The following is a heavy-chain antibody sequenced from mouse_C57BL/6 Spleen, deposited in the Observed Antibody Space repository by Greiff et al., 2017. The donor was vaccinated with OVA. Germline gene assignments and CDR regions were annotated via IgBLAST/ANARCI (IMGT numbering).Heavy chain of an antibody. CDR3: ALYSNYEGWYFDV. CDR1: GFNIKNTY. V-gene: IGHV14-3*01. D-gene: IGHD2-5*01. J-gene: IGHJ1*03. CDR2: IAPANGNT. Sequence: VQLQQSVAELVRPGASVKLSCTASGFNIKNTYMHWVKQRPEQGLEWIGRIAPANGNTKYAPKFQGKATITADTSSNTAYLQLSSLTSEDTAIYYCALYSNYEGWYFDVWGTGTTVTVSS.